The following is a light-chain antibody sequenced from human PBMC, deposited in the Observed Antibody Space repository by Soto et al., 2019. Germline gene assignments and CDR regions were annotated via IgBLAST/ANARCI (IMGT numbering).Light chain of an antibody. Sequence: AIRMTQSPSSLSASTGDRVSITCRASQGISSYLAWYQQKPGKAPKLLIYAASTLQSGVPSRFSGSGSGTDFTLTISCLQSEDFATYYCQHMRTFGQGTKVNIK. CDR1: QGISSY. CDR2: AAS. V-gene: IGKV1-8*01. J-gene: IGKJ1*01. CDR3: QHMRT.